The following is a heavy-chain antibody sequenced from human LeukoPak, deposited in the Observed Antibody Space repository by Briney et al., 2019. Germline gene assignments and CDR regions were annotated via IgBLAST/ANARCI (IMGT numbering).Heavy chain of an antibody. CDR1: GGSISSGGYY. CDR3: ARAPTGYYDSSGLDY. J-gene: IGHJ4*02. CDR2: TYYSGST. D-gene: IGHD3-22*01. Sequence: SETLSLTCTVSGGSISSGGYYWSWIRQHPGKGLEWIGYTYYSGSTYYNPSLKSRVTISVDTSKNQFSLKLNSVTAADTAVYYCARAPTGYYDSSGLDYWGQGTLVTVSS. V-gene: IGHV4-31*03.